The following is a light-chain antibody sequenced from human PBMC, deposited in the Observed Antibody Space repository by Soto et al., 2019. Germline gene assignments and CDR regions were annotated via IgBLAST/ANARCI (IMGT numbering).Light chain of an antibody. V-gene: IGLV3-21*04. CDR3: PVWASSSDHPFYV. Sequence: SYELSQPPSVSVAPGTTPRITGWGKNIGSKSVHWYQHKPGQAPVLVIYYDSDRPSGLPERFSGANAGNTATLTISRVEAGDDADYYCPVWASSSDHPFYVFGNGTKLTVL. CDR1: NIGSKS. J-gene: IGLJ1*01. CDR2: YDS.